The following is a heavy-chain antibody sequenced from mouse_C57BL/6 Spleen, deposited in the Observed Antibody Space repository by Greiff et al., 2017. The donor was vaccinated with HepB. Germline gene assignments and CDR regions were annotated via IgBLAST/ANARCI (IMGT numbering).Heavy chain of an antibody. Sequence: EVQLQQSGPELVKPGASVKISCKASGYSFTGYYMNWVKQSPEKSLEWIGEINPSTGGTTYNQKFKAKATLTVDKSSSTAYMQLKSLTSEDSAVYYCARGDGYYGAYWRQGTLVTVSA. D-gene: IGHD2-3*01. V-gene: IGHV1-42*01. CDR2: INPSTGGT. J-gene: IGHJ3*01. CDR1: GYSFTGYY. CDR3: ARGDGYYGAY.